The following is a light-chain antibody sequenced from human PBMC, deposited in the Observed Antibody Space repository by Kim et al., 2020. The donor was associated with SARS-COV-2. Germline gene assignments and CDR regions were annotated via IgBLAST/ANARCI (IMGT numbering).Light chain of an antibody. Sequence: GQRGTISCSGSSSNIVSNTVNWYQQLPGTAPKLLIYTNNQRPSGVPDRFSGSKSGTSASLAISGLQSEDEADYYCAAWDDSLNGVVFGGGTQLTVL. CDR3: AAWDDSLNGVV. J-gene: IGLJ2*01. CDR1: SSNIVSNT. CDR2: TNN. V-gene: IGLV1-44*01.